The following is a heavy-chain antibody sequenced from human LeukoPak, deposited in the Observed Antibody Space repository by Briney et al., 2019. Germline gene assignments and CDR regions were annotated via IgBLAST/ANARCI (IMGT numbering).Heavy chain of an antibody. Sequence: GGSLRLSCAASGFTFSSYWMSWVRQAPGKGLEWVANIKQDGSEKYYVDSVKGRFTISRDNAKNSLYLQMNSLRAEDTAVYYCAKSKRIAARPGAFDIWGQGTMVTVSS. D-gene: IGHD6-6*01. CDR2: IKQDGSEK. V-gene: IGHV3-7*01. CDR1: GFTFSSYW. J-gene: IGHJ3*02. CDR3: AKSKRIAARPGAFDI.